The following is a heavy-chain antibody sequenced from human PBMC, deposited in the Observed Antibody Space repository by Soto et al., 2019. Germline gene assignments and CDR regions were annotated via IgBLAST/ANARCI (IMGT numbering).Heavy chain of an antibody. CDR2: ISASGEKP. CDR3: AKLEWLEFGGDY. Sequence: EVHLLESGGGVVQPGKSLKISCATSGFAFSDYPMTWVRQPPGQGLEWVSGISASGEKPYYADSVKGRFTISRDNSKNTLSLQMNSLRVEDTSIYYCAKLEWLEFGGDYWGQGTRVTVS. J-gene: IGHJ4*02. CDR1: GFAFSDYP. D-gene: IGHD6-19*01. V-gene: IGHV3-23*01.